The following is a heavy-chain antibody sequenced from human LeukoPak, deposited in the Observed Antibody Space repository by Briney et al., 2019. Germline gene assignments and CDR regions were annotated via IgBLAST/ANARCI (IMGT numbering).Heavy chain of an antibody. CDR2: ISSSGGST. CDR1: GFTFSSYA. D-gene: IGHD3-22*01. CDR3: AKDLSPVRTAYYFDY. V-gene: IGHV3-23*01. Sequence: GGSLRLSCAASGFTFSSYAMSWVRQAPGKGLEWVSAISSSGGSTYYADSVKGRFTISRDNSKNTLYLQMNSLRAEDTAVYYCAKDLSPVRTAYYFDYWGQGTLVTVSS. J-gene: IGHJ4*02.